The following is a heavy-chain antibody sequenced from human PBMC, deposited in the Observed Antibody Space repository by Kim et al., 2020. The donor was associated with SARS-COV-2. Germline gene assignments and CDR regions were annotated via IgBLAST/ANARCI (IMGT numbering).Heavy chain of an antibody. V-gene: IGHV3-30-3*01. CDR3: ARDRFGTTKDYYYYYMDV. CDR2: ISYDGSNK. CDR1: GFTFSSYA. D-gene: IGHD1-7*01. Sequence: GGSLRLSCAASGFTFSSYAMHWVRQAPGKGLEWVAVISYDGSNKYYADSVKGRFTISRDNSKNTLYLQMNSLRAEDTAVYYCARDRFGTTKDYYYYYMDV. J-gene: IGHJ6*03.